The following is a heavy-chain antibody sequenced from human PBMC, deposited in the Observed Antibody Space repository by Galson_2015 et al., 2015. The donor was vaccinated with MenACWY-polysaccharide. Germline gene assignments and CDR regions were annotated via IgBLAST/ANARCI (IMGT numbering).Heavy chain of an antibody. CDR1: RYNFPRYG. Sequence: SAKDSYKDSRYNFPRYGLTCQRQAPGQGLERLAPIGASNGTTNYAQKRQGRVTMTTEASTSPDYMELRSLRSDDTAVYYCARENVLLWSTRWFDPCGQGTLVTVSS. CDR3: ARENVLLWSTRWFDP. V-gene: IGHV1-18*01. J-gene: IGHJ5*02. CDR2: IGASNGTT. D-gene: IGHD3-10*01.